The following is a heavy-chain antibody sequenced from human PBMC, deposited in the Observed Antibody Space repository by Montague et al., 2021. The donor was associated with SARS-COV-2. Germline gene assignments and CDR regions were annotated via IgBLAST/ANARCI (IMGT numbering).Heavy chain of an antibody. D-gene: IGHD6-19*01. V-gene: IGHV4-61*02. J-gene: IGHJ4*02. CDR1: GGSISSGSYY. CDR2: ISISGST. Sequence: TLSLTCTVSGGSISSGSYYWSWIRQPAGKGLERIGRISISGSTNYNPSLKSRVTISVDTSKNQFSLKLSSATAADTAVYYCARDIAVAGLFDYWGQGTLVTVSS. CDR3: ARDIAVAGLFDY.